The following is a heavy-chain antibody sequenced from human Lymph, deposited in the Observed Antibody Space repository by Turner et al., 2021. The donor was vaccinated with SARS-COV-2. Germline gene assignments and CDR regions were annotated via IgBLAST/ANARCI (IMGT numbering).Heavy chain of an antibody. J-gene: IGHJ6*02. CDR3: AREGDALAGGMDV. CDR2: IWYDGSNK. V-gene: IGHV3-33*01. Sequence: QVQLVESGGGVVQPGRSLRHSCAASGFTFSSHGMHWVRQAPGKGLEWVAVIWYDGSNKYYADSVKGRFTISRDNSKNTLYLQMNSLRAEDTAVYYCAREGDALAGGMDVWGQGTTVTVSS. D-gene: IGHD2-15*01. CDR1: GFTFSSHG.